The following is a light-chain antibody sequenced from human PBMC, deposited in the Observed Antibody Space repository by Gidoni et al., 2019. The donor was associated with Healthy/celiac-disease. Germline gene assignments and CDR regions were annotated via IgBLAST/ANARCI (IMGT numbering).Light chain of an antibody. J-gene: IGKJ3*01. V-gene: IGKV1-39*01. CDR1: QSISSY. CDR3: QQSYSTTYTT. CDR2: AAS. Sequence: IQMTQSPSSLSASVGDRVTITCRASQSISSYLNWYQQKPGKAPKLLIYAASSLQSGVPSRFSGSGSGTDFTLTISRLQPADFPTYYCQQSYSTTYTTCGPGTKVEIQ.